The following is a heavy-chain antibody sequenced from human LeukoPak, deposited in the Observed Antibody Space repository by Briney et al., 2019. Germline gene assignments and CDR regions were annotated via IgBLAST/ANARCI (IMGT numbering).Heavy chain of an antibody. V-gene: IGHV4-39*07. J-gene: IGHJ5*02. CDR2: IYYSGST. CDR1: GGSISSSSYY. D-gene: IGHD6-19*01. Sequence: SETLSLTCTVSGGSISSSSYYWGWIRQPPGKGLEWIGSIYYSGSTYYNPSLKSRVTISVDTSKNQFSLKLSSVTAADTAVYYCARDLRVAVAADSWGWFDPWGQGTLVTVSS. CDR3: ARDLRVAVAADSWGWFDP.